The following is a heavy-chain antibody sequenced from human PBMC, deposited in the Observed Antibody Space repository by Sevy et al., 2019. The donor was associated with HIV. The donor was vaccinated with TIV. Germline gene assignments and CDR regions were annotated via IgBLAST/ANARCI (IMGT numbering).Heavy chain of an antibody. CDR3: AKDITGYSGFDH. D-gene: IGHD3-10*01. CDR1: GFTFDDYT. V-gene: IGHV3-43*01. Sequence: GGSLRLSCAASGFTFDDYTMHWVRQVPGKGLEWVSLISWDAKKTDYADSVEGRFTVSRDNRKNSLYLQMNSLRSEDTGLYFCAKDITGYSGFDHWGQGTLVTVSS. CDR2: ISWDAKKT. J-gene: IGHJ4*02.